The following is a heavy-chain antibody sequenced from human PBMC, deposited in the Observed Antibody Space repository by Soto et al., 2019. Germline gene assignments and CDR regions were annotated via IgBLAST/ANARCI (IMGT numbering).Heavy chain of an antibody. CDR3: VKEFRGAFDY. CDR1: GVTFNSNF. V-gene: IGHV3-53*01. J-gene: IGHJ4*02. Sequence: XESLSLSCAVSGVTFNSNFMSWVRQAPGKGLEWVSVIFSGGNADYADSVKGRFIMSRDISKNTLYLQMNSLRAEDTAVYFCVKEFRGAFDYWGQGTLVTVSS. CDR2: IFSGGNA. D-gene: IGHD3-10*01.